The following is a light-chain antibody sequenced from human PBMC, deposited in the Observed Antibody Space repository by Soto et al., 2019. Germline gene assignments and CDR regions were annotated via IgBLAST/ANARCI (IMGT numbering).Light chain of an antibody. CDR1: SSNIGAGYD. J-gene: IGLJ2*01. V-gene: IGLV1-40*01. Sequence: QSVLTQPPSVSGAPGQRVTIACTGSSSNIGAGYDVHWYQQLPGTAPKLLIYGNSNRPSGVPDRFSGPQSGTSASLAITGLQVEDEADYYCQSYDSSLSGYVFGGGTKLTVL. CDR2: GNS. CDR3: QSYDSSLSGYV.